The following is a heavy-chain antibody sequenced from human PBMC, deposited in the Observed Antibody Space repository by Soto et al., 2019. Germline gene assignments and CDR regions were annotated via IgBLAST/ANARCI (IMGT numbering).Heavy chain of an antibody. CDR2: ISGSGDST. J-gene: IGHJ4*02. Sequence: EVQLLESGGGLVQPGGSLRLSCAASGFTFSSYAMRWVRQAPGKGLEWVSAISGSGDSTYYADSVKGRFTISRDNSKNSLYLQMNSLRAEDTAVYYCARRGSGSDYYSWGQGTLVTVSS. D-gene: IGHD1-26*01. V-gene: IGHV3-23*01. CDR1: GFTFSSYA. CDR3: ARRGSGSDYYS.